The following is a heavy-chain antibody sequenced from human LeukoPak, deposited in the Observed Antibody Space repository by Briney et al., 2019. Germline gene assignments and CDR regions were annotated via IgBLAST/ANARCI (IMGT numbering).Heavy chain of an antibody. CDR1: SGSMNSYY. V-gene: IGHV4-4*07. D-gene: IGHD3-16*01. J-gene: IGHJ4*02. CDR3: ARHGYTASHYFLDY. Sequence: SETLSLTCTVSSGSMNSYYWGWVRQPAGRGLEWIGRIYTTGKTDYDPSLKSRLTMSVDTSKRQFSLNLRSASAADTAIYYCARHGYTASHYFLDYWGQGTLVTVSS. CDR2: IYTTGKT.